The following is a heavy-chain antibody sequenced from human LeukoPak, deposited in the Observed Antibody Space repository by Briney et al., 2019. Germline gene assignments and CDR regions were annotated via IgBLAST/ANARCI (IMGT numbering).Heavy chain of an antibody. J-gene: IGHJ4*02. D-gene: IGHD6-6*01. CDR3: AKALIAAQADC. V-gene: IGHV3-43*02. CDR1: GFTFDDYA. Sequence: GGPLRLSCAASGFTFDDYAMHWVRQAPGKGLEWVSLISGDGANTYYADSVKGRFTISRDNRKDFLYLQMNSLRTEDTALYYCAKALIAAQADCWGQGTLVTVSS. CDR2: ISGDGANT.